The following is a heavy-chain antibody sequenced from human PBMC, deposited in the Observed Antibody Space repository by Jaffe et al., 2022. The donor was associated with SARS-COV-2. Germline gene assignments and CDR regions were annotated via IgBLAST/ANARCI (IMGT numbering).Heavy chain of an antibody. D-gene: IGHD2-15*01. CDR1: GYSFTTYW. CDR3: ARHITPRYCGGGNCNDFFHYYMDV. Sequence: EVQLVQSGAEVKKPGESLKISCKSSGYSFTTYWIGWVRQMPGKGLEWMGIIHPGDSDTRYSPSFQGQVTISADWSISTAYLQWSSLKASDTAIYYCARHITPRYCGGGNCNDFFHYYMDVWGRGTTVTVSS. J-gene: IGHJ6*03. CDR2: IHPGDSDT. V-gene: IGHV5-51*01.